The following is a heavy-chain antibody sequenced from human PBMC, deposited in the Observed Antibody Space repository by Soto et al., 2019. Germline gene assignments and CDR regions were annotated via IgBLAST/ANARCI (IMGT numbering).Heavy chain of an antibody. Sequence: SETLCLTCVVYDGSLTEYHWSWVRQTPGKGLEWIGEVSHHGTSHYNPSLGSRVIMSFDTSKDQFSLTLQSVTAADTGIYYCARGQSAVDVCFTTPVHSDPCDPGTLLTVSS. CDR3: ARGQSAVDVCFTTPVHSDP. CDR2: VSHHGTS. D-gene: IGHD1-1*01. J-gene: IGHJ5*02. V-gene: IGHV4-34*01. CDR1: DGSLTEYH.